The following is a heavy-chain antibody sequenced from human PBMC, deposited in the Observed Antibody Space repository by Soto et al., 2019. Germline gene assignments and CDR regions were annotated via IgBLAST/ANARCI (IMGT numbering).Heavy chain of an antibody. CDR3: ARSWAVARGY. V-gene: IGHV1-8*01. Sequence: QVQLVQSGAEVKKPGALVKVSCKASGYTFSSYDINWVRQATGQGLEWMGWMSPRSGNTGYAQKFQGRVTMTRNTSISTAYMELSNLRSEDTAVYYCARSWAVARGYWGQGTLVTVSS. CDR2: MSPRSGNT. D-gene: IGHD2-15*01. CDR1: GYTFSSYD. J-gene: IGHJ4*02.